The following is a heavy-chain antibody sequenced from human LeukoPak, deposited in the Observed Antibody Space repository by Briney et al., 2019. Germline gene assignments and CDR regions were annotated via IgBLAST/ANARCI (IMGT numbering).Heavy chain of an antibody. CDR2: IIPIFGTA. D-gene: IGHD4-17*01. CDR1: GGTFSSYA. V-gene: IGHV1-69*05. CDR3: ARDGTTGNYYYMDV. J-gene: IGHJ6*03. Sequence: ASVKVSCKASGGTFSSYAISWARQAPGQGLEWMGRIIPIFGTANYAQKVQGRVTITTDESTSTAYMELSSLRSEDTALYYCARDGTTGNYYYMDVWGKGTTVTVSS.